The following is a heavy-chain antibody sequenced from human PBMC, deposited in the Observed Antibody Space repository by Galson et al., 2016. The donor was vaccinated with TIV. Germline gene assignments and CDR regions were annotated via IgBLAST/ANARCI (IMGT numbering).Heavy chain of an antibody. CDR2: IIPVFPTP. Sequence: SVKVSCKASGYTFTSYAITWVRQAPGQGLEWMGQIIPVFPTPNYAQKFQGRVTISADVSTSTTYMELTSLRSEDTAIYYCASRYTTGSYYFDYWGQGTLVTVSS. V-gene: IGHV1-69*13. CDR3: ASRYTTGSYYFDY. J-gene: IGHJ4*02. D-gene: IGHD2-8*02. CDR1: GYTFTSYA.